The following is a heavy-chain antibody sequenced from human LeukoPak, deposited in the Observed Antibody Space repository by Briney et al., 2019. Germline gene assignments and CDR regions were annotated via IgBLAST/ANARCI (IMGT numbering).Heavy chain of an antibody. CDR1: QFTFSTFA. CDR2: LSGSGTAT. V-gene: IGHV3-23*01. Sequence: PGGSLRLSCEASQFTFSTFAMSWIRQAPGTGLEWVSTLSGSGTATYYADSVKGRFTTSRDNSKDTLYLQMDNLRADDTAVYYCAKHLGSHSFLFYYMDVWGTGTSVIVS. D-gene: IGHD2-21*01. CDR3: AKHLGSHSFLFYYMDV. J-gene: IGHJ6*03.